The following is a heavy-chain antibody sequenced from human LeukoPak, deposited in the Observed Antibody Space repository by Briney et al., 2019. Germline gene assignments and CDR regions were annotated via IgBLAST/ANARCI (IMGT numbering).Heavy chain of an antibody. CDR1: GFTFSSYA. J-gene: IGHJ1*01. CDR2: ISGSGGST. V-gene: IGHV3-23*01. D-gene: IGHD2-2*01. Sequence: QAGGSLRLSCAASGFTFSSYAMSWVRQAPGKGLEWVSAISGSGGSTYYADSVKGRFAISRDNSKNTLYLQMNSLRAEDTAVYYCAKGPVLGYCSSTSCLEYFQHWGQGTLVTVSS. CDR3: AKGPVLGYCSSTSCLEYFQH.